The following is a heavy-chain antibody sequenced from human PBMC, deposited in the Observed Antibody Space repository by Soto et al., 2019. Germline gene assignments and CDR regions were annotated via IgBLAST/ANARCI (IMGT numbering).Heavy chain of an antibody. J-gene: IGHJ4*02. V-gene: IGHV4-39*01. CDR1: GVSISNSSYY. CDR2: IYYSGIT. CDR3: ARHGSN. Sequence: LSLTCTVSGVSISNSSYYWGWIRRPPGKGLEWIGTIYYSGITYYNPSLKSRVTISVDTSKNQFSLKLTSVTAADTAVYYCARHGSNWGQGTLVTVSS.